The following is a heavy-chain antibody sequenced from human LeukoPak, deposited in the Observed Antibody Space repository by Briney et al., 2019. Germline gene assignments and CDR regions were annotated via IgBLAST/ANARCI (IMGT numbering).Heavy chain of an antibody. CDR3: ARQGAPYYGDYDRRTLHY. J-gene: IGHJ4*02. D-gene: IGHD4-17*01. CDR1: GYSFTSYW. V-gene: IGHV5-51*01. Sequence: GESLRISCEGSGYSFTSYWIGWVRQMPGKRLGWMGIIYPGDSDTRYSPSFQGQVTISADKSISTAYLQWSSLKASDTAMYYCARQGAPYYGDYDRRTLHYWGQGTLVTVSS. CDR2: IYPGDSDT.